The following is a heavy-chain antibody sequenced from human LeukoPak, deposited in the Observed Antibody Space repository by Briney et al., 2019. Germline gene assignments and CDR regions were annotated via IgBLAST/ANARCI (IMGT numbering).Heavy chain of an antibody. J-gene: IGHJ4*01. CDR2: LYYSETT. Sequence: SEPLTLTCTVSGGSIRSYYWRWIRHPPGKGLLWIGYLYYSETTNDTPSPKTQVTISVHTSKKQFSRKLSSVTAADTGVYYGARDHDRSGRWRQGRLATAPS. CDR1: GGSIRSYY. CDR3: ARDHDRSGR. D-gene: IGHD3-22*01. V-gene: IGHV4-59*12.